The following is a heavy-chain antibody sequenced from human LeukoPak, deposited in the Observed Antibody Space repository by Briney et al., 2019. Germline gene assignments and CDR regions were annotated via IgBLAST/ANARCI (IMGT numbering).Heavy chain of an antibody. CDR1: GGSVSSGSYY. V-gene: IGHV4-61*01. D-gene: IGHD2-2*01. CDR3: ARDRHIVVVPAAPHSYYYYGMDV. CDR2: IYYSGST. J-gene: IGHJ6*02. Sequence: SSETLSLTCTVSGGSVSSGSYYWSWIRQPPGKGLEWIGYIYYSGSTNYNPSLKSRVTISVDTSKNQFSLKLSSVTAADTAVYYCARDRHIVVVPAAPHSYYYYGMDVWGQGTTVTVSS.